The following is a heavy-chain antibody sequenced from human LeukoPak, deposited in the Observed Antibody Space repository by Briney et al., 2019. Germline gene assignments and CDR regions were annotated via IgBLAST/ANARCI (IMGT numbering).Heavy chain of an antibody. CDR2: ISAYNGNA. CDR1: AYTFTSYC. J-gene: IGHJ1*01. CDR3: TRDKIDERFQH. V-gene: IGHV1-18*01. Sequence: ASVKVSCKPSAYTFTSYCISWERQADRHWIEWMGWISAYNGNANYAQTLPGTVTMTTDTSTRTACMALRSVRTNETGVYYQTRDKIDERFQHWGQGTLVTVSS.